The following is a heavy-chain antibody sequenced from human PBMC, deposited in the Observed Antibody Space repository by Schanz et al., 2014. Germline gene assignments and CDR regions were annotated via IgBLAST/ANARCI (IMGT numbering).Heavy chain of an antibody. V-gene: IGHV3-23*04. J-gene: IGHJ4*02. CDR1: GFTFGDYA. CDR3: ARKVVATIGGYYDN. D-gene: IGHD5-12*01. CDR2: LSEGGGGT. Sequence: VQVVQSGGGLVKPGGSLRLSCAASGFTFGDYAMTWVRQAPGKGLEWVSALSEGGGGTHYADSVRGRFTISRDNAENTLFLQMNSLRAEDTAVYYCARKVVATIGGYYDNWGQGTLVIVSS.